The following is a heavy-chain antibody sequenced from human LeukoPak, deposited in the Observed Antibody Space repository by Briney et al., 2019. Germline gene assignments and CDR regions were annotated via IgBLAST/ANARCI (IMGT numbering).Heavy chain of an antibody. D-gene: IGHD1-1*01. CDR3: ARGPVMTTDY. Sequence: PSETLSLTCAVYGGSFSGYYWSWIRQPPGKGLEWIGEINHSGSTNYNPSLKSLVTISVDTSKNQFSPKLSSVTAADTAVYYCARGPVMTTDYWGQGTLVTVSS. CDR2: INHSGST. J-gene: IGHJ4*02. CDR1: GGSFSGYY. V-gene: IGHV4-34*01.